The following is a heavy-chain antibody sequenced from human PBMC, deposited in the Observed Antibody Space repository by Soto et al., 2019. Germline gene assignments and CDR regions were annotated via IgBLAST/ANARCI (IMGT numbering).Heavy chain of an antibody. CDR2: ISAYNGYT. CDR1: GYTFTSYG. J-gene: IGHJ6*02. CDR3: ARDLSSSFIAVAATDYYAMDV. V-gene: IGHV1-18*01. D-gene: IGHD6-19*01. Sequence: AASVKVSCKASGYTFTSYGISWVRQAPGQGLEWMGWISAYNGYTNYAQKLQGRVTMTTDTSTSTAYMELRSLRSDDTAVYYCARDLSSSFIAVAATDYYAMDVWGQGTTVTVSS.